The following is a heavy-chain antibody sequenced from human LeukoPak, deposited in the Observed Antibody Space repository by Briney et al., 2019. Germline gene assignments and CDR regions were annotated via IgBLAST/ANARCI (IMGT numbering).Heavy chain of an antibody. D-gene: IGHD3-22*01. Sequence: SETLSLTCAVYGGSFSGYYWSWIRQPPGKGLEWIGEINHSGSTNYNPSLKSRVTISVDTSKNQFPLKLSSVTAADTAVYYCARGMYYYDSSGLNYWGQGTLVTVSS. CDR1: GGSFSGYY. V-gene: IGHV4-34*01. CDR3: ARGMYYYDSSGLNY. J-gene: IGHJ4*02. CDR2: INHSGST.